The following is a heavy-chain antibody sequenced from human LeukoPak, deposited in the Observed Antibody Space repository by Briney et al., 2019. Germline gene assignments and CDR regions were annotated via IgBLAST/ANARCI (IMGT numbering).Heavy chain of an antibody. J-gene: IGHJ6*02. CDR1: GYTFISYA. Sequence: ASVKVSCKASGYTFISYAMQWVRQAPGQRLEWMGWINAGNGNPKYSQKFQGRVSITRDTSANTAYMELSSLRSEDTAVYFCARETISSSWSHHYYGMDVWGQGTTVTVSS. CDR3: ARETISSSWSHHYYGMDV. CDR2: INAGNGNP. D-gene: IGHD6-13*01. V-gene: IGHV1-3*01.